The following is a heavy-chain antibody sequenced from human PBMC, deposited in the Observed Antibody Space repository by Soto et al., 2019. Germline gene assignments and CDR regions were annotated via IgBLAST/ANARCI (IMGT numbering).Heavy chain of an antibody. CDR2: ISGSGGST. Sequence: EVQLLESGGGLVQPGGSLRLSCAASGFTFSSYAMSWVRQAPGKGLEWVSAISGSGGSTYYADSVKGRFTISRDNSKNTLYLQMNSLRAEDTAVYYCAKDWRDPHSNWNDVYYWGQGTLVTVSS. D-gene: IGHD1-20*01. CDR3: AKDWRDPHSNWNDVYY. CDR1: GFTFSSYA. V-gene: IGHV3-23*01. J-gene: IGHJ4*02.